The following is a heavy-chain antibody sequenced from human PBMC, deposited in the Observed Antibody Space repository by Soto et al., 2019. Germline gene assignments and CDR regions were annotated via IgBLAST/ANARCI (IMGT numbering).Heavy chain of an antibody. Sequence: QVQLVQSGAELKKPGSSVKVSCKASGGTFSSYAISWVRQAPGQGLEWMGGIIPIFGTANYAQKFQGRVTITADESTSTAYMALSSLRSEDTAVYYCARVGVLGADTAMGIDYYYGMDVWGQGTTVTVSS. CDR1: GGTFSSYA. V-gene: IGHV1-69*01. CDR2: IIPIFGTA. D-gene: IGHD5-18*01. J-gene: IGHJ6*02. CDR3: ARVGVLGADTAMGIDYYYGMDV.